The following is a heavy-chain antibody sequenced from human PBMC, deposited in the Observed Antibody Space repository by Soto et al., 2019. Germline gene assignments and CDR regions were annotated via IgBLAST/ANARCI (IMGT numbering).Heavy chain of an antibody. CDR2: TYYRSKWYN. V-gene: IGHV6-1*01. CDR3: VRSGAYGAYDEFDI. CDR1: GDSVSNNNAA. Sequence: SQTLSLTCAISGDSVSNNNAAWNWIRQSPSRSLEWLGRTYYRSKWYNDYAVPVKSRITINPDTSKNQFSLQLNSVTPEDTSTYYCVRSGAYGAYDEFDIWGQGTMVTVSS. D-gene: IGHD4-17*01. J-gene: IGHJ3*02.